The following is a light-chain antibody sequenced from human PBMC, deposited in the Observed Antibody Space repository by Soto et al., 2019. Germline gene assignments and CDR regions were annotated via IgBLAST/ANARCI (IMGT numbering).Light chain of an antibody. CDR2: AAS. CDR3: QQSYSMPRT. Sequence: DIQMTQSPSSLSASVGDRVTITCRASQTISSYLNWYYQKPGKAPKLLIYAASSLQSGVPSRFSGSVSGTDFTLTISSLQPEDFASYYCQQSYSMPRTFGQGTKVDIK. V-gene: IGKV1-39*01. CDR1: QTISSY. J-gene: IGKJ1*01.